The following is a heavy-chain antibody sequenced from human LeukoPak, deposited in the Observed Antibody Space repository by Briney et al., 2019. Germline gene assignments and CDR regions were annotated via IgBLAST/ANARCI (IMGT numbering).Heavy chain of an antibody. CDR2: INPNSGGT. Sequence: ASVKVSCTASGYTFTGYYMHWVRQAPGQGLEWMGWINPNSGGTNYAQKFQGRVTMTRDTSISTAYMELSRLRSDDTAVYYCARVMGTYCGGNCYSGFDYWGQGTLVTVSS. CDR3: ARVMGTYCGGNCYSGFDY. V-gene: IGHV1-2*02. CDR1: GYTFTGYY. D-gene: IGHD2-21*01. J-gene: IGHJ4*02.